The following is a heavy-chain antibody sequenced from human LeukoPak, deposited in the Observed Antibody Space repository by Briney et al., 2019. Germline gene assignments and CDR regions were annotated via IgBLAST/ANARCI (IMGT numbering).Heavy chain of an antibody. Sequence: SETLSLTCTVSGGSISSHSWSWVRQPPGKGLEWIGHIFYTGSTNYNPSLNSRVTISVDTSSNQFSLKLTSVTTADTAVYFCARLWRGSGYWGSTYSFDSWGQGTLVSVSS. CDR3: ARLWRGSGYWGSTYSFDS. V-gene: IGHV4-59*11. J-gene: IGHJ4*02. D-gene: IGHD3-22*01. CDR1: GGSISSHS. CDR2: IFYTGST.